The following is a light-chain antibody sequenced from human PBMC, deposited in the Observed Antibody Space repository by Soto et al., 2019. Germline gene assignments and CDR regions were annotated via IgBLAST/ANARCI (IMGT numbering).Light chain of an antibody. CDR3: QHYTMYSPWT. Sequence: DIQMTQSPSTVSASVGDSVTITCRASQSITTWLAWYQQRPGKAPKLLIYDVSSLQSGVPSRFSGSGSGTEFTLTISSLQPDDFATYYCQHYTMYSPWTFGQGTKVEIK. CDR2: DVS. J-gene: IGKJ1*01. V-gene: IGKV1-5*01. CDR1: QSITTW.